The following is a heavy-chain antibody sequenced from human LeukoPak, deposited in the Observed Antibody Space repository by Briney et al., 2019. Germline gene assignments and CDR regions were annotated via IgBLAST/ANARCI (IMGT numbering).Heavy chain of an antibody. CDR1: GGSFSGHY. CDR3: ARGRSSRNRPRLDY. Sequence: SETLSLTCAVYGGSFSGHYWSWIRQPPGKGLEWIGEINHSGSTNYNPSLKSRVTISVDTSKNQFSLKLSSVTAADTAVYYCARGRSSRNRPRLDYWGQGTLVTVSS. CDR2: INHSGST. V-gene: IGHV4-34*01. D-gene: IGHD1-14*01. J-gene: IGHJ4*02.